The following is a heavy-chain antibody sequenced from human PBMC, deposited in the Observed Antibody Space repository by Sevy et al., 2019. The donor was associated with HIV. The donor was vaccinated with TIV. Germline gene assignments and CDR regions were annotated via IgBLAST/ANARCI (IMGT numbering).Heavy chain of an antibody. CDR3: AKSESRMGATDDFDC. V-gene: IGHV3-23*01. D-gene: IGHD1-26*01. Sequence: GGSLRLSCVASGFTFSNYAMDWVRQAPGKGLEWVSAISGGDVNTYYADAVNGRFTISRDNSKNTLYLQMNSLRVEDTAVYYCAKSESRMGATDDFDCWGQGTLVTVSS. J-gene: IGHJ4*02. CDR2: ISGGDVNT. CDR1: GFTFSNYA.